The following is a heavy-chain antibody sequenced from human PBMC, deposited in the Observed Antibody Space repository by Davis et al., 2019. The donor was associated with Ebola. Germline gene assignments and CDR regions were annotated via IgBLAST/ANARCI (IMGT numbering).Heavy chain of an antibody. CDR1: GFSFSRNW. CDR3: ARTNVQLEPYDVFDI. CDR2: SNSDESIT. J-gene: IGHJ3*02. Sequence: GESLKISCAASGFSFSRNWMRWVRQAPGTGLVWVSRSNSDESITSYADSVKGRFTISRDNAKNTLYLQMNSLRAEDTAVYYCARTNVQLEPYDVFDIWGQGTMVTVSS. V-gene: IGHV3-74*01. D-gene: IGHD1-1*01.